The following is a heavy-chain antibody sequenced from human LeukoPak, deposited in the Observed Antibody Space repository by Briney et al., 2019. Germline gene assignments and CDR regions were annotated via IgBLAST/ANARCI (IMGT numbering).Heavy chain of an antibody. Sequence: SQTLSLTCTVSGGSISSDNYQWSWIRQPPGKGLEWIGYINYSGSTYYNPSLKSRVTISVDTSKNHFSLRLSSVTAADTAVYYCARYGSGSTWFDPWGQGTLVTVSS. CDR3: ARYGSGSTWFDP. D-gene: IGHD3-10*01. J-gene: IGHJ5*02. CDR2: INYSGST. V-gene: IGHV4-30-4*01. CDR1: GGSISSDNYQ.